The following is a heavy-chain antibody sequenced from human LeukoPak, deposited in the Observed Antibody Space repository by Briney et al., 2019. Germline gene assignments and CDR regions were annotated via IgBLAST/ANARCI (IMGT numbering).Heavy chain of an antibody. Sequence: PSETLSLTCTVSGGSISSSTYYWGWIRQPPGKGLEWIGSIYYSGSTYYNPSLKSRVTLSVDTSKNQFSLKLSSVTAADTAVYYCARDTIHSRHYYMDVWGKGTTVTVSS. V-gene: IGHV4-39*07. J-gene: IGHJ6*03. CDR2: IYYSGST. D-gene: IGHD2/OR15-2a*01. CDR1: GGSISSSTYY. CDR3: ARDTIHSRHYYMDV.